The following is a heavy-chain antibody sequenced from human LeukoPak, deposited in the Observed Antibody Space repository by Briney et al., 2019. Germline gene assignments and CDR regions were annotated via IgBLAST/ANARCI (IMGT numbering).Heavy chain of an antibody. CDR2: IYYSGST. J-gene: IGHJ6*03. CDR1: GGSFSSYY. CDR3: ARGGSRQFNYYYYMDV. D-gene: IGHD6-13*01. Sequence: SETLSLTCTVSGGSFSSYYWSWIRQPPGKGLEWIGSIYYSGSTDYNPSLKSRVTISVDTSKNQFSLKLSSVTAADTAVYYCARGGSRQFNYYYYMDVWGKGTTVTVSS. V-gene: IGHV4-59*01.